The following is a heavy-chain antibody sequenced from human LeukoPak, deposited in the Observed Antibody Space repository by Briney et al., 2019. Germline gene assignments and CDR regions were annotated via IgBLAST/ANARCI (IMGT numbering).Heavy chain of an antibody. CDR2: ISYDASLK. D-gene: IGHD3-10*01. CDR3: AKKDSFGSGAGDPLDV. V-gene: IGHV3-30*18. Sequence: GGSLRLSCAASGFSYRNLGWHRIRQAPGKGLEELAVISYDASLKYYLEYVKGRFTLSRDKSKHSMYLQIDSLKVEDTAVSYCAKKDSFGSGAGDPLDVWGHGTSVTVSS. J-gene: IGHJ3*01. CDR1: GFSYRNLG.